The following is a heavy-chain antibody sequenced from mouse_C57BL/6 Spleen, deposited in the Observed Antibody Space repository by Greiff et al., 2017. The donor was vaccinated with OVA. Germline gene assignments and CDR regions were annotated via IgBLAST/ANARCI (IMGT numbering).Heavy chain of an antibody. CDR1: GYTFTDYY. V-gene: IGHV1-76*01. J-gene: IGHJ2*01. D-gene: IGHD1-1*01. Sequence: QVQLQQSGAELVRPGASVKLSCKASGYTFTDYYINWVKQRPGQGLEWIARIYPGSGNTYYNEKFKGKATLTADKSSSTAYMQLSSLTSEESAVYVCARGFTTVVPYFDYWGQGTTLTVSS. CDR2: IYPGSGNT. CDR3: ARGFTTVVPYFDY.